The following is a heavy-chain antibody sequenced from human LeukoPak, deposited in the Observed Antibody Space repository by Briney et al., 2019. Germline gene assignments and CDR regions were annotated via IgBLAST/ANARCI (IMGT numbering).Heavy chain of an antibody. J-gene: IGHJ4*02. CDR1: IDSFTNYY. D-gene: IGHD6-6*01. V-gene: IGHV4-34*01. Sequence: SETLSLTCAVYIDSFTNYYWSWIRQPPGKGLEWIGEINHSGSTNYNPSLKSRVTISVDTSKNQFSLKLSSVTAADTAVYYCARGEYSSSFDYWGQGTLVTVSS. CDR2: INHSGST. CDR3: ARGEYSSSFDY.